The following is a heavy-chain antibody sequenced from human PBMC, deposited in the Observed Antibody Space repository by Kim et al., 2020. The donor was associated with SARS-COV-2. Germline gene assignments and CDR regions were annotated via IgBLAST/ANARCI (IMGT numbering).Heavy chain of an antibody. CDR2: IYYSGST. D-gene: IGHD1-1*01. J-gene: IGHJ6*02. Sequence: SETLSLTCTVSGGSISSGGYYWIWIRQHPGKGLEWIGYIYYSGSTYYNPSLKSRVTISVDTSKNQFSLKLSSVTAADTAVYYCASGPVRYYYYGMDVWGQGTTVTVSS. V-gene: IGHV4-31*03. CDR3: ASGPVRYYYYGMDV. CDR1: GGSISSGGYY.